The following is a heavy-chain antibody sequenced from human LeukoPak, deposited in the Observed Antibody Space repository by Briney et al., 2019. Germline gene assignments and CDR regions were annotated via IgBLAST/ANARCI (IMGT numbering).Heavy chain of an antibody. CDR2: IIPIFGTA. J-gene: IGHJ4*02. CDR3: ARGGDYDSSGYYYVSAPSFDY. Sequence: PVKVSCKASGGTFSSYAISWVRQAPGQGLEWMGGIIPIFGTANYAQKFQGRVTITADESTSTAYMELSSLRSEDTAVYYCARGGDYDSSGYYYVSAPSFDYWSQGTLVTVSS. D-gene: IGHD3-22*01. V-gene: IGHV1-69*01. CDR1: GGTFSSYA.